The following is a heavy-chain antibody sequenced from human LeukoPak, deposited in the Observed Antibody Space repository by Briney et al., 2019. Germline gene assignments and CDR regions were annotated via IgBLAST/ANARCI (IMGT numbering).Heavy chain of an antibody. CDR1: GVGSCNSC. CDR3: LRAYHPGGWFDP. J-gene: IGHJ5*02. V-gene: IGHV3-7*04. D-gene: IGHD2-21*01. Sequence: PRGSPRLSCAASGVGSCNSCMGWVRAAPGGGLEWVASISPDGGEIHYVASVKGRFTISRDNAKNSLYLQMNSLTAEDTAVHYCLRAYHPGGWFDPRGQGTLVTVSS. CDR2: ISPDGGEI.